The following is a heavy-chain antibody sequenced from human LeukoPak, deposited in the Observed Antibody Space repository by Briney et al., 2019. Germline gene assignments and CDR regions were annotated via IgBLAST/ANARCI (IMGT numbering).Heavy chain of an antibody. CDR1: GYTFTSYD. D-gene: IGHD3-3*01. CDR3: ARGRGTGITIFGVAPNWFDP. CDR2: MNPNSGNT. J-gene: IGHJ5*02. Sequence: ASVKVSCKASGYTFTSYDINWVRQATGQGLEWMGWMNPNSGNTGYAQRFQGRVTMTRNTSISTAYMGLSSLRSEDTAVYYCARGRGTGITIFGVAPNWFDPWGQGTLVTVSS. V-gene: IGHV1-8*01.